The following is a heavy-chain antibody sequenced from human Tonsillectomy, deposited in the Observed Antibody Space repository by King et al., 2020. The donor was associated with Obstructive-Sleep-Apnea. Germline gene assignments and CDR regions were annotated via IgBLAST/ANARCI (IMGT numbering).Heavy chain of an antibody. D-gene: IGHD3-3*01. CDR3: ARHGLSTIFGVVNLPYYYYYGMDV. Sequence: QLQESGPGLVKPSETLSLTCTVSGGSISSYYWSWIRQPPGKGLEWIGYIYYSGSTNYNPSLKSRVTISVDTSKNQFSLKLSSVTAADTAVYYCARHGLSTIFGVVNLPYYYYYGMDVWGQGTTVTVSS. V-gene: IGHV4-59*08. CDR1: GGSISSYY. J-gene: IGHJ6*02. CDR2: IYYSGST.